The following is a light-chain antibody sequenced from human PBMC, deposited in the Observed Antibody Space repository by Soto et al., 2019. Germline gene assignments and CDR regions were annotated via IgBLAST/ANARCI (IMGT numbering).Light chain of an antibody. Sequence: QSALTQPASVSGSPGQSITISCTGTSSDVGGYKYVSWYQQNPGKAPKLMIYDVSNRPSGVSNRFSGSKSGNTASLTISGLQAEDEADYYCSSYTSSNTVIFGGGTKLTVL. V-gene: IGLV2-14*03. CDR1: SSDVGGYKY. CDR3: SSYTSSNTVI. CDR2: DVS. J-gene: IGLJ2*01.